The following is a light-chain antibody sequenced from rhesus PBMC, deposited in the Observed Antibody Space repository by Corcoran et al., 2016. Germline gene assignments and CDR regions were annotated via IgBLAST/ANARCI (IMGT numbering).Light chain of an antibody. CDR3: LQYSSSLFT. CDR1: QSISSW. V-gene: IGKV1-22*01. CDR2: KAS. Sequence: DIQMTQSPSSLSASVGDTVTITCRASQSISSWLDWYQQKPGKAPKLLIYKASSLQSGVPSRFSGSGSGTDFTLTISSLQPEDFATYYCLQYSSSLFTFGPGTKLDIK. J-gene: IGKJ3*01.